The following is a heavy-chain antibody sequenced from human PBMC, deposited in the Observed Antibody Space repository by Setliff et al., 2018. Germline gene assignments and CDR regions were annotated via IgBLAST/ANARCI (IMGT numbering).Heavy chain of an antibody. Sequence: PGGSLRLSCAASGFTFSSYWMSWVRQAPGKGLEWVANINQHGSEAYYADSVKGRFTISRDNAKNSLYLQMNSLRAEDTALYYCARALLFSDREKGLGYWGQGTLVTVSS. CDR1: GFTFSSYW. V-gene: IGHV3-7*01. CDR2: INQHGSEA. D-gene: IGHD3-10*02. J-gene: IGHJ4*02. CDR3: ARALLFSDREKGLGY.